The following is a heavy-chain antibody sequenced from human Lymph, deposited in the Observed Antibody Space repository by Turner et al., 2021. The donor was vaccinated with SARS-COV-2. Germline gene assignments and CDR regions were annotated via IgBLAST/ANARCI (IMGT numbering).Heavy chain of an antibody. Sequence: QVQLQESGPGLVKPSQTLSLTCTVSGGSISSGDYYWGWIRQPPGKGLEWIGYIYYSGSTFNNPSLKSRVTISVDTSKNHFSLKLSSVTAADTAVYYCARVVVLRRAYFDYWGQGTLVTVSS. J-gene: IGHJ4*02. CDR1: GGSISSGDYY. CDR3: ARVVVLRRAYFDY. V-gene: IGHV4-30-4*01. D-gene: IGHD2-8*01. CDR2: IYYSGST.